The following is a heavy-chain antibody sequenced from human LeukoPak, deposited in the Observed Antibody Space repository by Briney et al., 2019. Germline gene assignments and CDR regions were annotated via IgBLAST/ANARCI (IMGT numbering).Heavy chain of an antibody. V-gene: IGHV3-23*01. Sequence: GGSLRLSCAASGFAFASFALSWVRQAPGKGLEWVSTITGSRGNTYYADSVKGRFTISRDNSKNTLYLQMNSLRAEDTAVFYCAKDFLRNMVLGFDYWGQGTLVTVSS. CDR2: ITGSRGNT. CDR3: AKDFLRNMVLGFDY. CDR1: GFAFASFA. D-gene: IGHD3-10*01. J-gene: IGHJ4*02.